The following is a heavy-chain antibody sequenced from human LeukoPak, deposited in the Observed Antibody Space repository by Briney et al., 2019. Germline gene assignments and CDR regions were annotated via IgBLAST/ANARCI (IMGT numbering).Heavy chain of an antibody. CDR1: GFTFSSYN. CDR2: ISGLSSTI. CDR3: ARVWRGSGYLIDP. J-gene: IGHJ5*02. D-gene: IGHD3-3*01. Sequence: GGTLRLSCAVSGFTFSSYNMNCVRSAPPKGLEGISYISGLSSTILYADSAKRRFTISRDNAKNTLFLQMQSLRYEDRAVFYCARVWRGSGYLIDPWGKGTLVPVSS. V-gene: IGHV3-48*02.